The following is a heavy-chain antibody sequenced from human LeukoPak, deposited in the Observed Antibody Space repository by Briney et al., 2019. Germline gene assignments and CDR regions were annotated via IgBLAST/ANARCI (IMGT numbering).Heavy chain of an antibody. J-gene: IGHJ5*02. D-gene: IGHD2-2*01. V-gene: IGHV1-18*01. CDR2: ISAYNGNT. CDR3: ASHCSSTSCYGGIWFDP. CDR1: GYTFTIYG. Sequence: GASVNVSFTASGYTFTIYGISWVRQAPGQGLEWMGWISAYNGNTNYAQKLQGRVTMTTDTSTSTAYMELRSLRSDDTAVYYCASHCSSTSCYGGIWFDPWGQGTLVTVSS.